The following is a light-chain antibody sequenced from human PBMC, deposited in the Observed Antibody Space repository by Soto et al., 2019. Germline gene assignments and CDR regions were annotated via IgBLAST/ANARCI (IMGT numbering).Light chain of an antibody. CDR2: SNN. CDR1: RSNIGTNT. V-gene: IGLV1-44*01. J-gene: IGLJ3*02. CDR3: CSFEDSLTWV. Sequence: QAVVTQPPSASGTAGQRVTISCSGSRSNIGTNTVHWYQQLPRTAPKLLIHSNNQRPSGVPDRFSGSKSGTSASLAISGLQSEDEADYYCCSFEDSLTWVFGGGTKVTVL.